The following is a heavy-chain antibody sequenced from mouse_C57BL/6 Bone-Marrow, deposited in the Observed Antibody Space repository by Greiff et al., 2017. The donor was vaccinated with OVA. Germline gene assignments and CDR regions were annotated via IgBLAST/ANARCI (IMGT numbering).Heavy chain of an antibody. CDR2: ISNGGGST. Sequence: EVKVVESGGGLVQPGGSLKLSCAASGFTFSDYYMYWVRQTPEKRLEWVAYISNGGGSTYYPDTVKGRFTISRDNAKNTLYLQMSRLKSEDTAMYYCARPYYDYDGYAMDYWGQGTSVTVSS. J-gene: IGHJ4*01. CDR1: GFTFSDYY. D-gene: IGHD2-4*01. CDR3: ARPYYDYDGYAMDY. V-gene: IGHV5-12*01.